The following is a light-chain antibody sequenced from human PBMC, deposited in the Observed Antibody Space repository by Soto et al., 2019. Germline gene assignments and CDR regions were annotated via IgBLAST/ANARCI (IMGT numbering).Light chain of an antibody. V-gene: IGKV3-15*01. Sequence: EIVLTQSPGTLSLSPGERATLSCRASQSVSSNLAWYQQRPGQAPRLLIYRASTRATGTPARFSGSGSGTEFTLTISSLQSEDFAVYYCQQYNNWPITFGQGTRLEIK. J-gene: IGKJ5*01. CDR2: RAS. CDR3: QQYNNWPIT. CDR1: QSVSSN.